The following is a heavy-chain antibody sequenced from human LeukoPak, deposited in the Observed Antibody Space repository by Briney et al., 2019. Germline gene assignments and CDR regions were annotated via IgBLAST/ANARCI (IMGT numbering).Heavy chain of an antibody. CDR1: GYTFTSYA. D-gene: IGHD3-16*01. J-gene: IGHJ4*02. CDR3: ARGDYVWGSFLAAPFDY. CDR2: INAGNGNT. V-gene: IGHV1-3*03. Sequence: ASVKVSCKASGYTFTSYAMHWVRQAPGQRLEWMGWINAGNGNTKYSQEFQGRVTITRDTSASTAYMELSSLRSEDMAVYYCARGDYVWGSFLAAPFDYWGQGTLVTVSS.